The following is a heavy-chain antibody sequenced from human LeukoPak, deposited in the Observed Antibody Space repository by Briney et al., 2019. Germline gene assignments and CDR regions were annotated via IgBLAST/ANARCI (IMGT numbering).Heavy chain of an antibody. J-gene: IGHJ6*02. Sequence: SETLSLTCAVYGGSFRKYYWSWIRQPPGKGLEWIGYIYYSGSTNYNPSLKSRVTISVDTSKNQFSLKLSSVTAADTAVYYCARNYDILTGYKVYYYYYGMDVWGQGTTVTVSS. D-gene: IGHD3-9*01. CDR1: GGSFRKYY. CDR3: ARNYDILTGYKVYYYYYGMDV. V-gene: IGHV4-59*01. CDR2: IYYSGST.